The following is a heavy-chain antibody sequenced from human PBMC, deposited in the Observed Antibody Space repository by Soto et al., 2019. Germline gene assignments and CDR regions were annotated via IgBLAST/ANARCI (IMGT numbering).Heavy chain of an antibody. Sequence: QLQLQESGPGLVKPSETLSLTCNVSGESMSNTAYYWGWIRQTPGKGLEWIGSIFYTGSAYYNSSLKARVTLSVDPAKNQFSLKLLSVAAADTAIYYSARLTSTYSGSYYGGGFFDYWGQGSLVTVSS. J-gene: IGHJ4*02. D-gene: IGHD1-26*01. CDR1: GESMSNTAYY. V-gene: IGHV4-39*01. CDR2: IFYTGSA. CDR3: ARLTSTYSGSYYGGGFFDY.